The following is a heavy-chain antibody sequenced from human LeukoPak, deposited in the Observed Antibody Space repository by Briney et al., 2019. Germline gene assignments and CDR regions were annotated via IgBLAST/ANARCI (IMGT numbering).Heavy chain of an antibody. V-gene: IGHV4-34*01. CDR2: INHSGST. D-gene: IGHD2-2*01. CDR3: ARRGRFNIVVVPAAMGHSRGWRYYFDY. J-gene: IGHJ4*02. Sequence: SETLSLTCTVSGGSISSYYWSWIRQPPGKGLEWIGEINHSGSTNYNPSLKSRVTISVDTSKNQFSLKLSSVTAADTAVYYCARRGRFNIVVVPAAMGHSRGWRYYFDYWGQGTLVTVSS. CDR1: GGSISSYY.